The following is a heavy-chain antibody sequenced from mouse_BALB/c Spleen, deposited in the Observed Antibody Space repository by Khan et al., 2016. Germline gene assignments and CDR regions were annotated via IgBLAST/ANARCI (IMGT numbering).Heavy chain of an antibody. Sequence: EVKLLESGGGLVQPGGSLKLSCAASGFDFSRYWMSWVRQAPGKGLEWIGEINPDSSSINSTPSLKDQFIISRDNAKNTLYLQMSKVRSENTALYYCADPFTTGFAYWGLGTLVTVSA. V-gene: IGHV4-1*02. CDR1: GFDFSRYW. CDR3: ADPFTTGFAY. D-gene: IGHD1-1*01. J-gene: IGHJ3*01. CDR2: INPDSSSI.